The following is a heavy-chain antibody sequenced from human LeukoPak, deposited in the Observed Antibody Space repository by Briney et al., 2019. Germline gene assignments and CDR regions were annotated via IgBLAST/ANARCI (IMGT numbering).Heavy chain of an antibody. CDR1: GFTFSSYG. CDR3: ARLSSGRLLSREPDDY. J-gene: IGHJ4*02. Sequence: PGGSLRLSCAASGFTFSSYGMHWVRQAPGKGLEWVAVIWYDGSNKYYADSVKGRFTISRDNAKNSLYLQMNSLRAEDTAVYYCARLSSGRLLSREPDDYWGQGTLVTVSS. V-gene: IGHV3-33*03. D-gene: IGHD6-25*01. CDR2: IWYDGSNK.